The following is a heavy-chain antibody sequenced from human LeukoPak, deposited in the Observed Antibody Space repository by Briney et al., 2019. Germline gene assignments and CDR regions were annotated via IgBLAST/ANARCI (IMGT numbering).Heavy chain of an antibody. D-gene: IGHD6-13*01. CDR3: ARAGEAAAGYYYYGMDV. J-gene: IGHJ6*02. Sequence: PGGSLRLSCAASGFTFSSYGMHWVRQAPGKGLVWVSRINSDGSSTSYADSVKGRFTISRDNAKNTLYLQMNSLRAEDTAVYYCARAGEAAAGYYYYGMDVWGQGTTVTVSS. V-gene: IGHV3-74*01. CDR1: GFTFSSYG. CDR2: INSDGSST.